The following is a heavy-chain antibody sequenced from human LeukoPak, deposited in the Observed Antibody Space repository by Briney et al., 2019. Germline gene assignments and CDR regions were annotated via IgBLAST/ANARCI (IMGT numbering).Heavy chain of an antibody. Sequence: SETLSLTCTVSGGSISSSSYYWGWIRQPPGKGLEWIGSIYYSGSTYYNPSLKSRVTISVDTSKNQFSLKLSSVTAADTAVYYCAREGSGLHFDYWGQGTLVTVSS. CDR2: IYYSGST. CDR3: AREGSGLHFDY. CDR1: GGSISSSSYY. J-gene: IGHJ4*02. V-gene: IGHV4-39*02. D-gene: IGHD6-19*01.